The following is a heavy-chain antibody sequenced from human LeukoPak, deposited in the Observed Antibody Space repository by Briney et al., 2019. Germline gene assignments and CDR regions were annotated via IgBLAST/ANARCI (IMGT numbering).Heavy chain of an antibody. CDR1: GGSISSYY. CDR3: ARSLNYRITIFGVVIMGYFDY. CDR2: IYYSGST. D-gene: IGHD3-3*01. Sequence: SETLSLTCTVSGGSISSYYWGWIRQPPGKGLEWIGSIYYSGSTYYNPSLKSRVTISVDTSKNQFSLKLSSVTAADTAVYYCARSLNYRITIFGVVIMGYFDYWGQGTLVTVS. J-gene: IGHJ4*02. V-gene: IGHV4-39*01.